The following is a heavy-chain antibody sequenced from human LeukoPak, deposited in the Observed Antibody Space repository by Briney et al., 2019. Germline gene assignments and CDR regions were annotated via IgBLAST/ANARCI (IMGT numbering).Heavy chain of an antibody. CDR3: ARSRDGYNCDS. CDR1: GGSISSYY. D-gene: IGHD5-24*01. J-gene: IGHJ4*02. V-gene: IGHV4-59*01. CDR2: IYYSGST. Sequence: SETLSLTCTVSGGSISSYYWSWIRQPPGEGLEWIGYIYYSGSTNYNPSLKSRVTISVDTSRNQFSLKLSSVTAADTAVYYCARSRDGYNCDSWGQGTLVTVSS.